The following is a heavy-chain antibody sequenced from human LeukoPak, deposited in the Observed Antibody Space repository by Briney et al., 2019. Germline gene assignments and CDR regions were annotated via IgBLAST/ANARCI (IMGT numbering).Heavy chain of an antibody. CDR1: GFTFSSHG. CDR2: IRYDGSNK. Sequence: GGSLRLSCAASGFTFSSHGMHWVRQAPGKGLEWVAFIRYDGSNKYHADSVKGRFTISRDNSKNTLYLQMNSLRAEDTAVYYCAKGVSTRGYYYYYMDVWGKGTTVTVSS. J-gene: IGHJ6*03. D-gene: IGHD2-2*01. V-gene: IGHV3-30*02. CDR3: AKGVSTRGYYYYYMDV.